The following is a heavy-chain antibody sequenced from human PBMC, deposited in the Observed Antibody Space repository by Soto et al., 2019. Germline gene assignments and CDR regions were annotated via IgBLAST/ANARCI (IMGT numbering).Heavy chain of an antibody. V-gene: IGHV3-23*01. Sequence: EVQLLESGGGLVQPGGSLRLSCAASGFTFSSYAMSWVRQAPGKGLEWVSAISGSGGSTYYADSVKGRFTISRDNSKNPLYLQMNSLRAEDTAVYYCAKGQDYYDSSGYYQGWYFDLWGRGTLVTVSS. D-gene: IGHD3-22*01. CDR1: GFTFSSYA. CDR2: ISGSGGST. J-gene: IGHJ2*01. CDR3: AKGQDYYDSSGYYQGWYFDL.